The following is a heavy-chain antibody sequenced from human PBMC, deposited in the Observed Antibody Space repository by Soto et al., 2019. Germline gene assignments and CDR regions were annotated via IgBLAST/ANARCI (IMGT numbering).Heavy chain of an antibody. J-gene: IGHJ1*01. CDR3: AHSPAPRVYFQH. CDR1: GFSLNTGGVT. D-gene: IGHD3-10*01. V-gene: IGHV2-5*02. CDR2: IYWDDGK. Sequence: SGPTLVNPTQTLTLTCVLSGFSLNTGGVTVGWIRQPPGKALEWVALIYWDDGKRYSPSLKSRLTITKETSRNQVVLTMTNVDPEDTATYFCAHSPAPRVYFQHWGEGTLVTVS.